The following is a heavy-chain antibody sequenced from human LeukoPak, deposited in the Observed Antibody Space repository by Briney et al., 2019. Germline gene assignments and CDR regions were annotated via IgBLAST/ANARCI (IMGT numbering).Heavy chain of an antibody. CDR1: DGSISSGNYY. Sequence: SETLSLTCTVSDGSISSGNYYWSWIRQPAGKGLEWIGRMYTSGSTNYNPSLKSRVTISVGTSKNQFSLKLRSVTAADTAVYYCAREVRSTYYYYMDVWGKGTTVTVSS. J-gene: IGHJ6*03. CDR3: AREVRSTYYYYMDV. V-gene: IGHV4-61*02. CDR2: MYTSGST.